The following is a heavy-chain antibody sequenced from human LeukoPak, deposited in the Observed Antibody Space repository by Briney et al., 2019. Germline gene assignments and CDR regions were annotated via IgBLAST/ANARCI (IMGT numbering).Heavy chain of an antibody. CDR1: GGSISSGDYY. D-gene: IGHD3-9*01. V-gene: IGHV4-30-4*01. CDR2: IYYSGTT. J-gene: IGHJ2*01. CDR3: ARGRYDILTGYHNWYFDL. Sequence: PSETLSLTCTVSGGSISSGDYYWGWIRQPPGQGLEWIGYIYYSGTTYYNPSLKSRVTISVDTSKYQFSLKLSSVTAADTAVYYCARGRYDILTGYHNWYFDLWGRGTLVTVSS.